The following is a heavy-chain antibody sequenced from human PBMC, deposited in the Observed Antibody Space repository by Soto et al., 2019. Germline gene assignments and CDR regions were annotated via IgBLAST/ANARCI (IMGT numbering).Heavy chain of an antibody. CDR1: GFTFDGYA. D-gene: IGHD6-19*01. CDR3: AKGDSVAAPFDY. CDR2: ISWNSAGI. V-gene: IGHV3-9*01. J-gene: IGHJ4*02. Sequence: EVQLVESGGGLVQPGRSLRLSCAASGFTFDGYAMHWVRQAPGKGLEWVSGISWNSAGIGYAESVEGRFTISRDNAKNSLYLQMYSLRVEDTALYYCAKGDSVAAPFDYWGQGTLVTVSS.